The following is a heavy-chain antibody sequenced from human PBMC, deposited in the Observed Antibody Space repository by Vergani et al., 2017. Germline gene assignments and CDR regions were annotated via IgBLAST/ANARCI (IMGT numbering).Heavy chain of an antibody. J-gene: IGHJ4*02. CDR1: GGSISGVSYY. CDR3: ARDSAVGGTFDS. Sequence: QVQLQESGPGVVKPSQSLSVTCTVSGGSISGVSYYLSWVRQTAGKGLEWIGRIYYSGRNDNNPSHESRATISVDTSKNTFRLKLNSVTAADTAIYYCARDSAVGGTFDSWRQGGLLAVSS. V-gene: IGHV4-61*02. CDR2: IYYSGRN. D-gene: IGHD1-26*01.